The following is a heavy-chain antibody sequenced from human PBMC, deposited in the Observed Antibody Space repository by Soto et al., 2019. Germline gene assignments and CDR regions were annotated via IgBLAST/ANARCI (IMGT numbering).Heavy chain of an antibody. V-gene: IGHV3-30*18. CDR1: GFTFSSYG. CDR3: AKGGGCSGGSCYYGMDV. J-gene: IGHJ6*02. CDR2: ISYDGSNK. D-gene: IGHD2-15*01. Sequence: PGGSLRLSCAASGFTFSSYGMHWVRQAPGKGLEWVAVISYDGSNKYYADSVKSRFTISRDNSKNTLYLQMNSLRAEDTAVYYCAKGGGCSGGSCYYGMDVWGQGTTVTVSS.